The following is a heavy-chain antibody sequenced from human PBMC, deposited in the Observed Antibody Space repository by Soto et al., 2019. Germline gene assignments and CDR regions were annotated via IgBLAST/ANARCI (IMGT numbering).Heavy chain of an antibody. CDR1: GGSVNNGGYY. CDR2: IFDSETA. CDR3: ARENFGVVVHDAFDL. J-gene: IGHJ3*01. Sequence: QVQLQESGPGLVKTSQTLSLTCTVSGGSVNNGGYYWNWIRQHPGKGLEWLGYIFDSETAYYNPSLKSRLTISMDTSKNQFSLKVTFVTPADTAVYYCARENFGVVVHDAFDLWGQGTMVTVSS. D-gene: IGHD3-3*01. V-gene: IGHV4-31*03.